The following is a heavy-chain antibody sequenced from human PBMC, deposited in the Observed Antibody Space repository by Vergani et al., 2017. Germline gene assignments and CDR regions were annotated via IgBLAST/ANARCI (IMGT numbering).Heavy chain of an antibody. V-gene: IGHV3-23*04. CDR3: AKLLVGATTAFDY. J-gene: IGHJ4*02. D-gene: IGHD1-26*01. CDR1: GFTFSDYY. Sequence: VQLVESGGGLVKPGGSLRLSCAASGFTFSDYYMSWIRQAPGKGLEWVSAISGSGGSTYYADSVKGRFTISRDNSKNTLYLQMNSLRAEDTAVYYCAKLLVGATTAFDYWGQGTLVTVSS. CDR2: ISGSGGST.